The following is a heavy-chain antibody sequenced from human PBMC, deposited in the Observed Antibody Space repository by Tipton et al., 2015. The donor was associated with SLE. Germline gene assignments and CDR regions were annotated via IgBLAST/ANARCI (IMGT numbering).Heavy chain of an antibody. CDR2: ISGSDGNT. D-gene: IGHD2/OR15-2a*01. V-gene: IGHV3-23*01. CDR3: AKDPQETYCKTANCEFDF. CDR1: RFTFSTYG. J-gene: IGHJ4*02. Sequence: GSLRLSCAASRFTFSTYGMRWVRQSPEKGLEWGSSISGSDGNTYYADSVKGRFTISRDNSKNTLYLQMYSLTVEDTAIYYCAKDPQETYCKTANCEFDFWGQGTLVTVSS.